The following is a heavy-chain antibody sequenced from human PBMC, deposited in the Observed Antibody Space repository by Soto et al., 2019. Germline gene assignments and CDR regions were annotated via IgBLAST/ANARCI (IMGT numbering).Heavy chain of an antibody. D-gene: IGHD3-3*01. V-gene: IGHV3-23*01. J-gene: IGHJ6*02. CDR3: ARTLYYDFWSGSGGMDV. CDR1: GFTFSSYA. Sequence: GGSLRLSCAASGFTFSSYAMSWVRQAPGKGLEWVSAITGNGGSTYYADSVKGRFTISRDNSKNTLYLQMNSLRAEDTAVYYCARTLYYDFWSGSGGMDVWGQGTTVTVSS. CDR2: ITGNGGST.